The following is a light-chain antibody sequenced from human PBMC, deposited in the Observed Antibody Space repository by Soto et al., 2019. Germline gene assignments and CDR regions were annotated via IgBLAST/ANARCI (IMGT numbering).Light chain of an antibody. V-gene: IGLV1-36*01. CDR2: YDD. CDR3: ATWDDRLNGHV. Sequence: QSVLTQPPSVSEAPRQRVTISCSGSSSNIGNNAVDWYQQLPGKAPKLLIYYDDLLPSGVSDRFSGSKSGTSASLAISGLQSEDEADYYCATWDDRLNGHVFGTGTKVSVL. J-gene: IGLJ1*01. CDR1: SSNIGNNA.